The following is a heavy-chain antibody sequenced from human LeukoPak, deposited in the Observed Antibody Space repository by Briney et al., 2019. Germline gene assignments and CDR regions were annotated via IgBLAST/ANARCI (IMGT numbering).Heavy chain of an antibody. Sequence: GGSLRLSCAGSGFNFSHYSMNWVRQAPGKGLEWVSYISRSSTTIFYADSVKGRFTISRDNAKDSVYLQMNSLRDGDAAVYYCARSDGSGSDRDYWGQGTLVIVSS. D-gene: IGHD3-10*01. CDR2: ISRSSTTI. V-gene: IGHV3-48*02. CDR1: GFNFSHYS. J-gene: IGHJ4*02. CDR3: ARSDGSGSDRDY.